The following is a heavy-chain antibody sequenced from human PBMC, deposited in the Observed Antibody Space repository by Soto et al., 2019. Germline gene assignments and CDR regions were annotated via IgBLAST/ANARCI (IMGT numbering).Heavy chain of an antibody. D-gene: IGHD3-9*01. J-gene: IGHJ4*02. CDR1: GGTFSNSA. CDR2: IIPLFGRA. Sequence: QVQLVQSGAEVKKPGSSVKVSCKASGGTFSNSAVVWVRQTPEQGLEWMGGIIPLFGRANYAQKFRGRVTITADESTSTVYMEVNSLKSGDTAVYYCATKARYFDWTFDSWGQGTQVAVSS. V-gene: IGHV1-69*01. CDR3: ATKARYFDWTFDS.